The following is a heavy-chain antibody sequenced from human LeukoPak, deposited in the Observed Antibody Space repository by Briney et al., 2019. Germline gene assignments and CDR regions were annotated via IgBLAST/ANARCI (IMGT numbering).Heavy chain of an antibody. D-gene: IGHD6-13*01. V-gene: IGHV3-7*01. CDR3: AREISSWFRTEGRFDP. CDR2: IKQDGSEK. Sequence: GGSLRLSCEASGFTFSNYWMGWVRQAPGEGLEWVANIKQDGSEKDYVDSVEGRFTISRDNAKSSLYLQMNSLRPQDTAVYYCAREISSWFRTEGRFDPWGQGTLVAVSS. CDR1: GFTFSNYW. J-gene: IGHJ5*02.